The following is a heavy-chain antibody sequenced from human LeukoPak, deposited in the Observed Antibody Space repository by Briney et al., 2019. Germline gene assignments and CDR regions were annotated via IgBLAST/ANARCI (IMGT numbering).Heavy chain of an antibody. D-gene: IGHD3-22*01. CDR3: AKGTHYYDSSGYWGAFDI. CDR2: ISYDGGNK. V-gene: IGHV3-30*18. Sequence: GGSLRLSCAASGFTFSTYWMTWVRQAPGKGLEWVVVISYDGGNKYYADSVKGRFAISRDNSKNTLYLQMNSLRAEDTAVYYCAKGTHYYDSSGYWGAFDIWGQGTMVTVSS. J-gene: IGHJ3*02. CDR1: GFTFSTYW.